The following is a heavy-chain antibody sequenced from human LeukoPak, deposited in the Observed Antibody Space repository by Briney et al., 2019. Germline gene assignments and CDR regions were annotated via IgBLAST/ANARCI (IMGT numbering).Heavy chain of an antibody. D-gene: IGHD3-16*02. Sequence: GGSLRLSCAASGFTFSSYSMNWVRQAPGKGLEWVSSISSSSSYIYYADSVKGRFTISRDNAKNSLYLQMNSLRAEDTAVYYCARDMITFGGVIVPFDYWGQGTLVTVSS. CDR2: ISSSSSYI. V-gene: IGHV3-21*01. CDR3: ARDMITFGGVIVPFDY. J-gene: IGHJ4*02. CDR1: GFTFSSYS.